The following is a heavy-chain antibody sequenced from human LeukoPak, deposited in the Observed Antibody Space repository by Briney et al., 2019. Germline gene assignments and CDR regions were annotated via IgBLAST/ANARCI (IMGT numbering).Heavy chain of an antibody. CDR2: ISAYNGNT. CDR1: GYTFTSYA. J-gene: IGHJ4*02. V-gene: IGHV1-18*01. Sequence: ASVKVSCKASGYTFTSYAMNWVRQAPGQGLEWMGWISAYNGNTNYAQKLQGRVTMTTDTSTSTAYMELRSLRSDDTAVYYCARENRQRWLQLDYWGQGTLVTVSS. CDR3: ARENRQRWLQLDY. D-gene: IGHD5-24*01.